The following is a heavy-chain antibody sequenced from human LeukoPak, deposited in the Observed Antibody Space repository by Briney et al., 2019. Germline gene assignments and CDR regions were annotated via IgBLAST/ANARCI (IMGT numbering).Heavy chain of an antibody. CDR1: GYSFTSYW. Sequence: GASLKISSKGSGYSFTSYWIGWVRQLPGKGLGWMGIIYPGDSDTRYSPSFQGQVTISADKPISTAYLQWSSLKASDTAMYYCSSFGTPAMAPFDYWGQGTLVTVSS. CDR3: SSFGTPAMAPFDY. D-gene: IGHD5-18*01. V-gene: IGHV5-51*04. CDR2: IYPGDSDT. J-gene: IGHJ4*02.